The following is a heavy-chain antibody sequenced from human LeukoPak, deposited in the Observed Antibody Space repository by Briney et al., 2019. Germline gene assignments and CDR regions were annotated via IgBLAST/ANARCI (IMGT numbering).Heavy chain of an antibody. CDR1: GLSFSSFA. CDR2: IRGNGDT. Sequence: PGGSLRLSCAASGLSFSSFAMSWVRQGPARGLEWVSSIRGNGDTFYADSVRGRFTLFSDSSTNTVYFQLNNLRAEDTAVYYCASPIKRGYSYVLDYWGQGTLVTVSS. D-gene: IGHD5-18*01. J-gene: IGHJ4*02. V-gene: IGHV3-23*01. CDR3: ASPIKRGYSYVLDY.